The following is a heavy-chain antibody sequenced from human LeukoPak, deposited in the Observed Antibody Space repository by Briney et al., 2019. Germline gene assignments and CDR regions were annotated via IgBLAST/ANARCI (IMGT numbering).Heavy chain of an antibody. D-gene: IGHD3-16*02. CDR3: ARVRLGELSLINWFDP. CDR1: GRSISSYY. J-gene: IGHJ5*02. CDR2: IYYSGST. Sequence: SETLSLTCTVSGRSISSYYWSWIRQPPGKGLEWIGYIYYSGSTNYNPSLKSRVTISVDTSKNQFSLKLSSVTAADTAVYYCARVRLGELSLINWFDPWGQGTLVTVSS. V-gene: IGHV4-59*01.